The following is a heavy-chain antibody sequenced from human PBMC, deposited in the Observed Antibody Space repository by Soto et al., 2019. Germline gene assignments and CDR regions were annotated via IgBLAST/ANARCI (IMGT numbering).Heavy chain of an antibody. V-gene: IGHV1-46*01. D-gene: IGHD3-3*01. Sequence: QVQLVQSGAEVKKPGASVKVSCKASGYTFTIYYMHWVRQAPGQGLEWMGIINPSGGSTSYAQKFQGRVTMTRDTSTSTVYMELSSLRSEDTAVYYCASASIRFLEWLPYPDYWGQGTLVTVSS. CDR3: ASASIRFLEWLPYPDY. CDR2: INPSGGST. J-gene: IGHJ4*02. CDR1: GYTFTIYY.